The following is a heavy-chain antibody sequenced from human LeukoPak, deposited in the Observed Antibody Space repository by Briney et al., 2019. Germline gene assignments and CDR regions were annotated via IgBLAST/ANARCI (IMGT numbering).Heavy chain of an antibody. CDR3: ARGIYDYYGSANWFDP. Sequence: PSETLSLTCAVSGYSISSGYYWGWIRQPPGKGLEWIGSIYRSGSTYYNPSLKSRVTISVDTSKNQFSLKLSSVTAADTAVYYCARGIYDYYGSANWFDPWGQGTLVTVSS. J-gene: IGHJ5*02. V-gene: IGHV4-38-2*01. CDR1: GYSISSGYY. CDR2: IYRSGST. D-gene: IGHD3-10*01.